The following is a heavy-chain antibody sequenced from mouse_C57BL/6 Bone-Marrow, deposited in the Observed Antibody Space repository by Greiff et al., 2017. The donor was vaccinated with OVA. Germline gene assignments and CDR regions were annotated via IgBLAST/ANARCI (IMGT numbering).Heavy chain of an antibody. CDR3: ARLVYYYGSDY. D-gene: IGHD1-1*01. Sequence: VQLQQSGPELVKPGASVKISCKASGYTFTDYYMNWVKQSHGKSLEWIGDINPNNGGTSYNQKFKGKATLTVDKSSSTAYMELRSLTSEDSAVYYCARLVYYYGSDYWGQGTTLTVSS. V-gene: IGHV1-26*01. J-gene: IGHJ2*01. CDR2: INPNNGGT. CDR1: GYTFTDYY.